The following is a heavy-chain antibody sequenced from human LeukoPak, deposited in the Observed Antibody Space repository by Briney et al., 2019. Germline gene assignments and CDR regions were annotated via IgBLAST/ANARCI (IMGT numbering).Heavy chain of an antibody. D-gene: IGHD3-10*01. CDR2: INAYSGDT. J-gene: IGHJ4*02. CDR1: GYTFSTYG. V-gene: IGHV1-18*01. Sequence: GASVKVSCKASGYTFSTYGINWVRQAPGQGLEWMGWINAYSGDTKYAQRLQGRVTMTADTSTTTAYMELRALRSDDTAVYYCARAYGSGSYYVKATDYWGQGTLVTVSS. CDR3: ARAYGSGSYYVKATDY.